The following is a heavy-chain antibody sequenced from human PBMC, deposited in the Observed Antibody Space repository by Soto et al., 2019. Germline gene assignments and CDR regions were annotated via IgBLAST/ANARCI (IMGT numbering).Heavy chain of an antibody. J-gene: IGHJ6*02. CDR3: AKAVSDYDYYYGMDV. D-gene: IGHD2-21*02. CDR2: ISYDGSNK. V-gene: IGHV3-30*18. Sequence: QGQLVESGGGVVQPGRSLRLSCAASGFTFSSYGMHWVRQAPGKGLEWVAVISYDGSNKYYADSVKGRFTISRDNSKNTLYLQMNSLRAEDTAVYYCAKAVSDYDYYYGMDVWGQGTTVTVSS. CDR1: GFTFSSYG.